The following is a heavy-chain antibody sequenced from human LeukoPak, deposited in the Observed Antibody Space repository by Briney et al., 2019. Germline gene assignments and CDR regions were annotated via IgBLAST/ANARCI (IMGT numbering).Heavy chain of an antibody. CDR2: IYYSGST. V-gene: IGHV4-59*08. CDR3: ARLDSSSWFSVFDY. CDR1: GGSISNYY. J-gene: IGHJ4*02. Sequence: SETLSLICTVSGGSISNYYWSWIRQPPGKGLEWIGYIYYSGSTNYNPSLKSRVTISVDTSKNQFSLKLSSVTAADTAVYYCARLDSSSWFSVFDYWGQGTLVTVSS. D-gene: IGHD6-13*01.